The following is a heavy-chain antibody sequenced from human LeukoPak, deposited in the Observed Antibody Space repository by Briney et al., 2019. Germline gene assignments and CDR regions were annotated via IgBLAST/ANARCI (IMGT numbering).Heavy chain of an antibody. CDR2: INWYGGST. Sequence: GGSLRLSCAASGFTFDDYGMSWVRQAPGKGLEWVSGINWYGGSTGYADSVKGRFTISRDNAKNSLYLQMNSLRAEDTALYYCARVGELGDAFDIWGQGTMVTVSS. J-gene: IGHJ3*02. CDR1: GFTFDDYG. CDR3: ARVGELGDAFDI. D-gene: IGHD1-7*01. V-gene: IGHV3-20*04.